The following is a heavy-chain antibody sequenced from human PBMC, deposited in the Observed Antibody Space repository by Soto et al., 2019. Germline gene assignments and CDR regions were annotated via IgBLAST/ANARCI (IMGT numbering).Heavy chain of an antibody. CDR2: LYNTGST. CDR3: ARGLAQSIYYFDY. D-gene: IGHD6-6*01. J-gene: IGHJ4*02. Sequence: SSETLSLTCTVSGASISRYYWSWIRQSPGKGLEWIGYLYNTGSTIYNPSLKSRVTISVDRSKNQFSLKLSSVTAADTAVYYCARGLAQSIYYFDYWGQGTLVTVSS. V-gene: IGHV4-59*12. CDR1: GASISRYY.